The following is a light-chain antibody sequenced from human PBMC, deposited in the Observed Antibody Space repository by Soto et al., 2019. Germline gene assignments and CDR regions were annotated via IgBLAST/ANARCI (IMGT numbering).Light chain of an antibody. J-gene: IGLJ3*02. CDR2: DVI. CDR3: SSYTSSSTPVV. Sequence: QSALTQPASVSGSPGQSITISCTGTSSDVGGYNYVSWYQQHPGKAPKLMIYDVINRPSGVSHRFSGSKSGNTASLTISGRQAEDEADYYCSSYTSSSTPVVFGGGTKLTVL. CDR1: SSDVGGYNY. V-gene: IGLV2-14*01.